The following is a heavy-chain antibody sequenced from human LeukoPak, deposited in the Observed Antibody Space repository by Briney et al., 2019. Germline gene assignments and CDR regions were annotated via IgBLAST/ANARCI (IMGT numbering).Heavy chain of an antibody. V-gene: IGHV3-30*18. CDR2: ISYDGSNE. CDR1: GFTFSTYG. CDR3: TKRPQESAFDI. Sequence: PGGSLRLSCAASGFTFSTYGMHWVRQAPGKGLEWVAVISYDGSNEYYADSVKGRFTVSRDNSKNTLHLQMNSLRPEDTAVYYCTKRPQESAFDIWGQGTMVTVFS. J-gene: IGHJ3*02.